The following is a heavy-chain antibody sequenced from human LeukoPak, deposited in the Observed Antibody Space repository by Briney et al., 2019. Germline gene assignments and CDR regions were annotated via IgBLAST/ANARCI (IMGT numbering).Heavy chain of an antibody. J-gene: IGHJ6*04. Sequence: PSETLSLTCAVSGGSISSGGYSWSWIRQPPGKGLEWIGYIYYSGSTYYNPSLKSRVTISVDTSKNQFSLKLSSVTAADTAVYYCARHPRIRNSGYGFQPKMDVWGKGTTVTISS. CDR3: ARHPRIRNSGYGFQPKMDV. CDR2: IYYSGST. CDR1: GGSISSGGYS. D-gene: IGHD5-12*01. V-gene: IGHV4-30-4*07.